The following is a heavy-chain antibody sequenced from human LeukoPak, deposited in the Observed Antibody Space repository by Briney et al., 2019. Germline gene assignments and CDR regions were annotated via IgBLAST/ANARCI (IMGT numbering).Heavy chain of an antibody. D-gene: IGHD3-22*01. Sequence: ASETLSLTCTVSGDSISSYNYFWGWVRQPPGKGLEWVGSIYYRGNTCYNPSLKSRVTLSADTSKNQFSLKVTSVTAADTAVYHCARASSGYYWDFDYWGQGALVTVSS. CDR2: IYYRGNT. CDR3: ARASSGYYWDFDY. J-gene: IGHJ4*02. CDR1: GDSISSYNYF. V-gene: IGHV4-39*01.